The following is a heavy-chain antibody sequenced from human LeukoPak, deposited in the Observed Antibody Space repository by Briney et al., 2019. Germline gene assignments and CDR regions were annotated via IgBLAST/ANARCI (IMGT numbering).Heavy chain of an antibody. V-gene: IGHV1-2*02. Sequence: GASVEVSCKASGYTFTGYYMHWVRQAPGQGLEWMGWINPNSGGTNYAQKFQGRVTITRDTSISTAYMELSRLRSDDTAVYYCARAPANYDYVWGSYREYYFDYWGQGTLVTVSS. CDR1: GYTFTGYY. J-gene: IGHJ4*02. D-gene: IGHD3-16*02. CDR2: INPNSGGT. CDR3: ARAPANYDYVWGSYREYYFDY.